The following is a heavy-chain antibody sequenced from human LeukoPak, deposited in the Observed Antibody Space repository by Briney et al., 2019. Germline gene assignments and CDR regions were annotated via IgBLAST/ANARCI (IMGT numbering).Heavy chain of an antibody. D-gene: IGHD6-19*01. J-gene: IGHJ3*02. CDR1: GYTFTSYY. CDR2: INPSGGSA. V-gene: IGHV1-46*01. Sequence: GASVKVSCKASGYTFTSYYMHWVRPAPGQGLEWMGIINPSGGSASYAQMFQGRVTMTRDASTSTVYMELSSLRSGDTAVYYCARDGVAVAGTRVPNAFDIWGQGTMVTVSS. CDR3: ARDGVAVAGTRVPNAFDI.